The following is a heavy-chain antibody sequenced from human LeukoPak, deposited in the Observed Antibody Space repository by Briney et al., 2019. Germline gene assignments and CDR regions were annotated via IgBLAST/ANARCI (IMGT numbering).Heavy chain of an antibody. CDR2: INPNSGGT. D-gene: IGHD3-22*01. Sequence: ASVKVSCKASGYTFTDYYMHWVRQAPGQGLEGMGWINPNSGGTNYAQKFQGRVTMTRDTSISTAYMELSRLRSDDTAVYYCARDLFHYYDSSGYPHHPIDYWGQGTLVTVSS. CDR1: GYTFTDYY. CDR3: ARDLFHYYDSSGYPHHPIDY. J-gene: IGHJ4*02. V-gene: IGHV1-2*02.